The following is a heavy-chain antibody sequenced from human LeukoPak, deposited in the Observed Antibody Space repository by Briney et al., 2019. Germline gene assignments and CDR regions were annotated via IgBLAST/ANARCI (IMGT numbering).Heavy chain of an antibody. V-gene: IGHV3-23*01. Sequence: GGSLRLSCAASGFTFSSFAMSWVRQAPGKGLEWVSGISGSSTSTYDGDSVKGQFTITRDNSRNTLYLQISSLRADDTAVYYCAKETTYNIFSPFDYWGQGTLVTVSS. J-gene: IGHJ4*02. D-gene: IGHD2/OR15-2a*01. CDR3: AKETTYNIFSPFDY. CDR1: GFTFSSFA. CDR2: ISGSSTST.